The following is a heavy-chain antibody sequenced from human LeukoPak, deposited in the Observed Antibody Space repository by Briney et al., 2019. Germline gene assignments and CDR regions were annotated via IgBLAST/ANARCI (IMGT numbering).Heavy chain of an antibody. D-gene: IGHD2-15*01. CDR2: ISSSGSTI. V-gene: IGHV3-48*03. J-gene: IGHJ6*03. CDR3: ARQRWSWYFYMDV. CDR1: GFTFSSYE. Sequence: TGGSLRLSCAAPGFTFSSYEMNWVRQAPGKGLEWVSYISSSGSTIYYADSVKGRFTISRDNAKNSLYLQMNSLRAEDTAVYYCARQRWSWYFYMDVWGKGTTVTISS.